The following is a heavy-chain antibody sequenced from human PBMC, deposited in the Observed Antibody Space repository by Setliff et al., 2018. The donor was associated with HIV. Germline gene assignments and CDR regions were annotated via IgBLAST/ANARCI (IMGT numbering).Heavy chain of an antibody. CDR1: GYTFIGDY. J-gene: IGHJ3*02. V-gene: IGHV1-2*02. CDR3: ASGGLATGAFDI. Sequence: GASVKVSCKASGYTFIGDYMHWVRQAPGQGLEWMGWINPNSGGTNFAQKFQGRVTMTRDTSISTAYMELSRLSSDDTAVYYCASGGLATGAFDIWGQGTMVTVSS. CDR2: INPNSGGT. D-gene: IGHD5-12*01.